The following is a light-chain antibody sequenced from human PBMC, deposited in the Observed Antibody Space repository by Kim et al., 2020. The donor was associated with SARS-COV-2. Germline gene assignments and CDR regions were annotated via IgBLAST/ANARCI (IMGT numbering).Light chain of an antibody. CDR2: ATS. Sequence: DIQVTQSPSSVSASVGDTVTITCRASQFLDGWLAWYQQRPGKAPNLLIYATSTLQAGVPSRFSGSGSQPDFTLTIVNLQPEDSATYYCQQTKSFPLTFGGGTKVDIK. CDR3: QQTKSFPLT. J-gene: IGKJ4*01. CDR1: QFLDGW. V-gene: IGKV1-12*01.